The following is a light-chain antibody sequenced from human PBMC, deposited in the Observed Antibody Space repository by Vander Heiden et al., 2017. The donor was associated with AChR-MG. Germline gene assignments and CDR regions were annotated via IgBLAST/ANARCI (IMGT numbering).Light chain of an antibody. Sequence: QSALTQPASVSGSPGQSITISCTGTNSDIGGYNYVSWYQQHPGRAPKLMIYDVNNRPSGVSNRFSGSKSGNTASLTISGLQAEDEADYYCCSYSGSSTLYVFGTGTKVTVL. CDR2: DVN. CDR3: CSYSGSSTLYV. J-gene: IGLJ1*01. V-gene: IGLV2-14*03. CDR1: NSDIGGYNY.